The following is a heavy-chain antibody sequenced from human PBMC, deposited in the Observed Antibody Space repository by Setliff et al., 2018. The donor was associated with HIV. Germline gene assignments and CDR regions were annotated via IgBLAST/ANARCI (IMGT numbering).Heavy chain of an antibody. J-gene: IGHJ3*02. CDR3: ARDEAPYYYDTVVYLDASDI. CDR2: ISGHNDNT. Sequence: ASVKVSCKASGYIFNTYGVSWVRQVHGQGLEWMGWISGHNDNTIYAQKFRDIVTLTTDTPTRTVYMELRTLRSDDTALYYCARDEAPYYYDTVVYLDASDIWGQGTMVTVSS. D-gene: IGHD3-22*01. V-gene: IGHV1-18*01. CDR1: GYIFNTYG.